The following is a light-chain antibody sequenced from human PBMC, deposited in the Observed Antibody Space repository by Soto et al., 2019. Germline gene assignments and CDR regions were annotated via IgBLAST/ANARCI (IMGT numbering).Light chain of an antibody. CDR3: SSYTRNSTGV. CDR1: SSDVGGYNY. CDR2: EVS. V-gene: IGLV2-14*01. J-gene: IGLJ3*02. Sequence: QSVLTQPASVSGSPGQSITISCTGTSSDVGGYNYVSWYQQHPGKAPKLMIYEVSNRPSGVSNRFSGSKSGNTASLTISGLQAEDEADYYCSSYTRNSTGVFGGGTKLTVL.